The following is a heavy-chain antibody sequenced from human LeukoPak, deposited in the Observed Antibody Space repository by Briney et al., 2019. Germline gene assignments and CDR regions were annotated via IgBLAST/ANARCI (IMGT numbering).Heavy chain of an antibody. J-gene: IGHJ3*02. CDR1: GYTFTSYY. CDR2: IHPIGGST. V-gene: IGHV1-46*01. CDR3: ARVRFSSGWYIAFDM. Sequence: ASVKVSCKASGYTFTSYYVQWVRQAPGQGLEWMGIIHPIGGSTTYAQKFQGRVTMTRDTSTSTVYMELSSLRSEDTAVYYCARVRFSSGWYIAFDMWGQGTMVTVSS. D-gene: IGHD6-19*01.